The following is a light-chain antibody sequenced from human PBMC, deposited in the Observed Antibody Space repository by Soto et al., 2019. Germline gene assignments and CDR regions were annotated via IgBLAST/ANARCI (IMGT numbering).Light chain of an antibody. CDR3: QQYDSLPRT. J-gene: IGKJ1*01. Sequence: EIVLTQSPGTLSLSPGERATLSCRASQSVSRNFLAWYQQKPGQAPRLLIYGASSRATGIPDRFSGSGSETDFTLTISRLEPEDFAVYYCQQYDSLPRTFGHGTKVEIK. CDR1: QSVSRNF. CDR2: GAS. V-gene: IGKV3-20*01.